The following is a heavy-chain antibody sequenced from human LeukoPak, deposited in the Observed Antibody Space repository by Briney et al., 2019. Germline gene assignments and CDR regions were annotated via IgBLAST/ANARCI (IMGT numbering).Heavy chain of an antibody. D-gene: IGHD6-19*01. J-gene: IGHJ4*02. CDR1: GGSISSSSYY. Sequence: SETLSLTCTVSGGSISSSSYYWGWIRQPPGKGLEWIGSIYYSGSTYYNPSLKSRVTISVDTSKNQFSLKLSSVTAADTAVYYCARGNPRRPYSSGSFDYWGQGTLVTVSS. CDR2: IYYSGST. V-gene: IGHV4-39*07. CDR3: ARGNPRRPYSSGSFDY.